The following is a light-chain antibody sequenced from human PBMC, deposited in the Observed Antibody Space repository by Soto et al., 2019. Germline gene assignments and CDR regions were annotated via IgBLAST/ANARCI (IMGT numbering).Light chain of an antibody. CDR3: QQLNSYPYT. CDR1: QGIGSY. V-gene: IGKV1-9*01. Sequence: IQLTQSPSSLSASVGDRVTITCRASQGIGSYFAWYQQKPGKAPKLLIYAASTLRSGVPSRFSGSGSGTDFTLTISGLQPEDVATYYCQQLNSYPYTFGQGTKLEIK. CDR2: AAS. J-gene: IGKJ2*01.